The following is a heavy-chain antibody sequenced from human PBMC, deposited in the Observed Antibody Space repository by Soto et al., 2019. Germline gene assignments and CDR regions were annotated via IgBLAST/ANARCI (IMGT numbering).Heavy chain of an antibody. V-gene: IGHV3-9*01. D-gene: IGHD2-21*02. J-gene: IGHJ4*02. CDR1: GFTFDDYA. CDR2: ISWNSGSI. CDR3: PQDILWAGHCDIDY. Sequence: EVQLVESGGGLVQPGRSLRLSCAASGFTFDDYAMHWVRQAPGKGLEWVSGISWNSGSIGYADSVKGRFTISRHNANNSHYQYLLSLRAQRTVFYYCPQDILWAGHCDIDYWGQGTLVTVSS.